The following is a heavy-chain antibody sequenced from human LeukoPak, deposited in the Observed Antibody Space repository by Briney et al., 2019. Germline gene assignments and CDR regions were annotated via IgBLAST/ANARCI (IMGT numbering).Heavy chain of an antibody. J-gene: IGHJ4*02. CDR2: MSNSGENT. CDR3: AKGGASVTRYVDY. D-gene: IGHD4-17*01. Sequence: PGRSLRLSCAASGFTFSSYPMQWVRQTPGKGLEWVGMSNSGENTFYGEAVKGRFTISRDNSQNTLYLQMNSLRPEDTAVYYCAKGGASVTRYVDYWGQGTLVTVSS. V-gene: IGHV3-30*18. CDR1: GFTFSSYP.